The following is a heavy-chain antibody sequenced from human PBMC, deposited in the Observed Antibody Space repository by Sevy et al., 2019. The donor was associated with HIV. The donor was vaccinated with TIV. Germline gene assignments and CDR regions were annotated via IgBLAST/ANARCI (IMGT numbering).Heavy chain of an antibody. V-gene: IGHV5-51*01. Sequence: GESLKISCKGSGYSFTSYWIGWVRQMPGKGLEWMGIIYPGDSDTRYSPSFQGQVTISADKSISTAYLQWSSLKASDTAMYYCARTTDINRSGWYVPRLGFDYWGQGTLVTVSS. CDR1: GYSFTSYW. CDR2: IYPGDSDT. CDR3: ARTTDINRSGWYVPRLGFDY. J-gene: IGHJ4*02. D-gene: IGHD6-19*01.